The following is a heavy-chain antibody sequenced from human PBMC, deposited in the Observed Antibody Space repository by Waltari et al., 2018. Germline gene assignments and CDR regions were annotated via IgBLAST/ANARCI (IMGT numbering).Heavy chain of an antibody. CDR3: ARDRGRGLYLDT. V-gene: IGHV4-4*02. CDR2: VHGSTGGT. D-gene: IGHD2-15*01. J-gene: IGHJ4*02. CDR1: GDSASNHYL. Sequence: QLQLQESGPGLVQPSGTLSLPCAVSGDSASNHYLWNWFRQPPGKGLEWRGQVHGSTGGTNYHPSFASRVTVSLDTYNSQFSLKLTYATAADTAVYYCARDRGRGLYLDTWGPGTLVTVSP.